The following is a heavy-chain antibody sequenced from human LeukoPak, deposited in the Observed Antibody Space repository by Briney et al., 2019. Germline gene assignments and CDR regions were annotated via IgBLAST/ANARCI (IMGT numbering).Heavy chain of an antibody. CDR1: GFSLSTSGVG. Sequence: VSGPTLVNPTQTLTLTCTFSGFSLSTSGVGVGWIRQPPGKALEWLALIYWDDDKRYSPSLKSRLTITKDTSKNQVVLTMTNMHPVDTATYYGAHTPRAVTTKNLDYWGQGTLVTVSS. D-gene: IGHD4-17*01. CDR2: IYWDDDK. CDR3: AHTPRAVTTKNLDY. J-gene: IGHJ4*02. V-gene: IGHV2-5*02.